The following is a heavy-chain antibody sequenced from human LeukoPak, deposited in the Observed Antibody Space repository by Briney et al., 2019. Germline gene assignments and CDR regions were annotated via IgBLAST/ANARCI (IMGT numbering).Heavy chain of an antibody. CDR3: VRGPRYYDDSGFHYGVFDI. CDR2: LYPGGDI. CDR1: EVTLTSNY. D-gene: IGHD3-16*01. J-gene: IGHJ3*02. Sequence: GGSLRLSCAASEVTLTSNYMSWVRQAPGKGLQWVSVLYPGGDIYYAASVKGRFIISRDNSKNTVSLQMNSLTADDTAVYYCVRGPRYYDDSGFHYGVFDIWGQGTVVTVSS. V-gene: IGHV3-53*01.